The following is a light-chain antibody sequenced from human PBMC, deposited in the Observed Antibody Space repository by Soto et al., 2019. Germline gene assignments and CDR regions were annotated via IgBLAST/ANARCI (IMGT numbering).Light chain of an antibody. CDR1: SSNIGAGYD. CDR2: GNS. V-gene: IGLV1-40*01. J-gene: IGLJ2*01. Sequence: QSVLTQPPSVSGAPGQRVTISCTGSSSNIGAGYDVHWYQQLPGTAPQHLIYGNSKRPSGVPDRFSGSKSGTSASLAITGLQAEDEADYYCQSYDSSLSVVFGGGTQLTVL. CDR3: QSYDSSLSVV.